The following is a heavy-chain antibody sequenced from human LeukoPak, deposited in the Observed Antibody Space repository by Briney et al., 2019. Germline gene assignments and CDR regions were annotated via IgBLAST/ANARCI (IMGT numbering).Heavy chain of an antibody. Sequence: GASLRLSCAASGFAFSRYSMQWLRQAPGKGLEWVSSISSSSSYIYYADSVKGRFTISRDNAKNSLYLQMNSLRAEDTAVYYCAKQPGSSLDYWGQGTLVTVSS. CDR3: AKQPGSSLDY. V-gene: IGHV3-21*01. CDR2: ISSSSSYI. J-gene: IGHJ4*02. D-gene: IGHD1/OR15-1a*01. CDR1: GFAFSRYS.